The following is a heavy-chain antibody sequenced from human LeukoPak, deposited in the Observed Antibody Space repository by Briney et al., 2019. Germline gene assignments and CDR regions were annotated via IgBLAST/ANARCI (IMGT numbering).Heavy chain of an antibody. CDR1: GYTFTSYG. V-gene: IGHV1-18*01. CDR2: ISAYNGNT. Sequence: ASVKVSCKASGYTFTSYGISWVRQAPGQGLEWMGWISAYNGNTNYAQKLQGRVTMTTDTSTSTAYMELRSLRSDDTAVYYCARDQAQLPQWLVPLDYWGQGTLVTVSS. D-gene: IGHD6-19*01. CDR3: ARDQAQLPQWLVPLDY. J-gene: IGHJ4*02.